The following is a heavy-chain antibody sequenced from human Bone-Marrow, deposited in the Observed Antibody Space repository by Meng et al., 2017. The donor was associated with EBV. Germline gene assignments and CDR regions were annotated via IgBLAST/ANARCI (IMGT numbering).Heavy chain of an antibody. CDR3: ARRAASWFDP. J-gene: IGHJ5*02. Sequence: QLQLHEPAPGLIKPSETLSLPCTVSGESITTYTSYWGWIRQPPGKGLEWIGTIYHSGTTYYNPSLQSRVTISVDTSKNQFSLKMNSVTAADTAVYYCARRAASWFDPWGQGALVTVSS. CDR2: IYHSGTT. CDR1: GESITTYTSY. D-gene: IGHD5-18*01. V-gene: IGHV4-39*01.